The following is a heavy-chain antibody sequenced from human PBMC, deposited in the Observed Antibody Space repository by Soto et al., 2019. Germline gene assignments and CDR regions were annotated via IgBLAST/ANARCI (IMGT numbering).Heavy chain of an antibody. D-gene: IGHD6-19*01. CDR2: ISYDGSNK. CDR1: GFTFSSYA. V-gene: IGHV3-30-3*01. CDR3: ARDSMAGIGY. J-gene: IGHJ4*02. Sequence: QVQLVESGGGVVQPGRSLRLSCAASGFTFSSYAMHWVRQAPGKGLEWVAVISYDGSNKYYADSVKGRFTISRDNSENTLYLQMNSLRAEDTAGYYGARDSMAGIGYWGQGTLVTVSS.